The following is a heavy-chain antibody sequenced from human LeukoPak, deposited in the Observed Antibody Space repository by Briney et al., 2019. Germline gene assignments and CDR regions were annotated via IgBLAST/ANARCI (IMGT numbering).Heavy chain of an antibody. Sequence: SETLSLTCAVYGGSFSGYYWSWIRQPPGKGLEWIGEINHSGSTNYNPSLKSRVTISVDTSKNQFSLKLSSVTAADTAVYYCVRDPSGSGFAFDSWGQGALVTVSS. V-gene: IGHV4-34*01. J-gene: IGHJ4*02. CDR1: GGSFSGYY. CDR2: INHSGST. D-gene: IGHD1-1*01. CDR3: VRDPSGSGFAFDS.